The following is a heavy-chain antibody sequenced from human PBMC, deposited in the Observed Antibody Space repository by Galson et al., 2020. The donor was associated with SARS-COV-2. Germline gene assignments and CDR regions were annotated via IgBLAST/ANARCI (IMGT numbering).Heavy chain of an antibody. CDR1: GFTFSDYY. D-gene: IGHD4-17*01. CDR2: ISSSGSTI. J-gene: IGHJ6*02. Sequence: GESLKISCAASGFTFSDYYMRWIRQAPGKGLEWVSYISSSGSTIYYADSVKGRFTISRDNAKNSLYLQMNSLRAEDTAVYYCAREDGDYVGYYYGMDVWGQGTTVTVSS. V-gene: IGHV3-11*04. CDR3: AREDGDYVGYYYGMDV.